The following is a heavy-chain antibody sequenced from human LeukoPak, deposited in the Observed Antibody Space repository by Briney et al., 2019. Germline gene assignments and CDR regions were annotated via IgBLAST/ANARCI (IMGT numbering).Heavy chain of an antibody. Sequence: SETLSLTCTVSGYSISSGYYWGWIRQPPGKGLEWIGSIYHSGSTYYNPSLKSRVTISVDTSKNQFSLKLSSVTAADTAVYYCAGSNTSCCNFDYWGQGTLVTVSS. CDR2: IYHSGST. D-gene: IGHD2-2*01. J-gene: IGHJ4*02. CDR1: GYSISSGYY. CDR3: AGSNTSCCNFDY. V-gene: IGHV4-38-2*02.